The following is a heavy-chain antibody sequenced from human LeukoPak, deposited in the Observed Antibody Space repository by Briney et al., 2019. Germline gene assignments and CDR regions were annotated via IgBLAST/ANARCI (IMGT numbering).Heavy chain of an antibody. J-gene: IGHJ5*02. CDR3: ARDLWSDHYYGSGSYYRDWFDP. D-gene: IGHD3-10*01. CDR2: ISSSSSYI. V-gene: IGHV3-21*01. Sequence: GGSLRLSCAASGFTFSSYSMNWVRQAPGKGLEWVSSISSSSSYIYYADSVKGRFTISRDNAKNSLYLQMNSLRAEDTAVYYCARDLWSDHYYGSGSYYRDWFDPWGQGTLVTVSS. CDR1: GFTFSSYS.